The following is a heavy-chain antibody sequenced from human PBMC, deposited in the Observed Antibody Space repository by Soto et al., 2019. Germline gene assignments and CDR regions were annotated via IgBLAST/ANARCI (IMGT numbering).Heavy chain of an antibody. CDR1: GYTFTSYG. J-gene: IGHJ1*01. V-gene: IGHV1-18*01. CDR2: ISAYNGNT. Sequence: ASVKVSCKASGYTFTSYGISWVRQAPGQGLEWMGWISAYNGNTNYAQKLQGRVTMTTDTSTSTVYMELRSLRSDDTAVYYCARDLYPDYDFWSGYTRPQHWGQGTLVTVSS. D-gene: IGHD3-3*01. CDR3: ARDLYPDYDFWSGYTRPQH.